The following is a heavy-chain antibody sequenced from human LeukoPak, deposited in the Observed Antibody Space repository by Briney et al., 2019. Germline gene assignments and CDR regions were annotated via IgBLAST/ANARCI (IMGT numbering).Heavy chain of an antibody. CDR3: ARERPTIAARSSNWFDP. CDR2: IIPSGGST. Sequence: ASVKVSCKASGYTFTSYYMHWVRQAPGQGLEWMGIIIPSGGSTNYAQKFQGRVTMTRDTSTSTVYMELSSLRSEDTAVYYCARERPTIAARSSNWFDPWGQGTLVTVSS. CDR1: GYTFTSYY. D-gene: IGHD6-6*01. V-gene: IGHV1-46*01. J-gene: IGHJ5*02.